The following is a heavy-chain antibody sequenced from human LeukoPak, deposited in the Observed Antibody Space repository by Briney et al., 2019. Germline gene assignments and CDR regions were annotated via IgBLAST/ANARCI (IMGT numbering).Heavy chain of an antibody. CDR3: ARHSTLESSAFDI. CDR2: IYYSGST. V-gene: IGHV4-59*08. Sequence: SETLSLTCTVSGGSISSYYWSWIRQPPGKGLEWIGYIYYSGSTNYNPSLKSRVTISVDTSKNQFSLKLSSVTAADTAVYYCARHSTLESSAFDIWGQGTMVTVSS. J-gene: IGHJ3*02. D-gene: IGHD5-24*01. CDR1: GGSISSYY.